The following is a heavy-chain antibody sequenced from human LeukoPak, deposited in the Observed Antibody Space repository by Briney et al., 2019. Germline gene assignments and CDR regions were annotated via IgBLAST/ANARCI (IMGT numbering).Heavy chain of an antibody. Sequence: GGSLRLPCAASGFTFDDYAMHWVRQAPGKGLEWVSLISWDGGSTYYADSVKGRFTISRDNSKNSLYLQMNSLRAEDTALYYCAKDGIEVATFGNYYYYYMDVWGKGTTVTVSS. V-gene: IGHV3-43D*03. CDR1: GFTFDDYA. J-gene: IGHJ6*03. CDR2: ISWDGGST. CDR3: AKDGIEVATFGNYYYYYMDV. D-gene: IGHD5-12*01.